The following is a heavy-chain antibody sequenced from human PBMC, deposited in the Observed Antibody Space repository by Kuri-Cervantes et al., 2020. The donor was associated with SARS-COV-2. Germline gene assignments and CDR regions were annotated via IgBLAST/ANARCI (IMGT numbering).Heavy chain of an antibody. J-gene: IGHJ6*02. CDR2: IWNDGSNK. CDR3: ARDSEGSTAVRPGYFYGMDV. D-gene: IGHD6-6*01. CDR1: GFSFGSYG. Sequence: GGSLRLSCAASGFSFGSYGMHWVRQAPGKGLEWVAIIWNDGSNKFYGDSVRGRFTISRDNSKNTLYLQMNSLRAEDTAVYYCARDSEGSTAVRPGYFYGMDVWGQGTTVTVSS. V-gene: IGHV3-33*01.